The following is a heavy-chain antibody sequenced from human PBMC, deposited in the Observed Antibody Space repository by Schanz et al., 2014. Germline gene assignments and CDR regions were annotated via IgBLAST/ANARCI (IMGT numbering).Heavy chain of an antibody. CDR3: AKELYSGSHYGWFDP. Sequence: EVQLVESGGGLVQPGGSLRLSCAASRFTVDSNYMSWVRQAPGKGLAWVSAISGSGGSTYYADSVKGRFTISRDNSNHTLYLQMNSLRADDTAVYYCAKELYSGSHYGWFDPWGQGTLVTVSS. D-gene: IGHD1-26*01. J-gene: IGHJ5*02. CDR1: RFTVDSNY. V-gene: IGHV3-23*04. CDR2: ISGSGGST.